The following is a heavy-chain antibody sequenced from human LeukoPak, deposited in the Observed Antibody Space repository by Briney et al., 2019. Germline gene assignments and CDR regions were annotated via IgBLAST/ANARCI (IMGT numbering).Heavy chain of an antibody. CDR1: GFTFSNYG. CDR2: IWYDGSNR. V-gene: IGHV3-33*01. J-gene: IGHJ4*01. CDR3: ARGRFHLDSSVYSSFYH. D-gene: IGHD3-22*01. Sequence: GKSLRLSCAASGFTFSNYGMHWIRQAPGKGLEWVAAIWYDGSNRFYADSVKGRFTISRDNSKNTLYVQMNSLRAEDTAVYYCARGRFHLDSSVYSSFYHWGHGTLVTVSS.